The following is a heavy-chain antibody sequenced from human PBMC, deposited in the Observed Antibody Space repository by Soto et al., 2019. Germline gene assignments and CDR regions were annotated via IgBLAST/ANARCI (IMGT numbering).Heavy chain of an antibody. V-gene: IGHV1-69*02. CDR3: AGGPTGLYYFDY. CDR2: IIPILGIA. D-gene: IGHD3-10*01. J-gene: IGHJ4*02. Sequence: SVKVSCKASGGTFSSYTISWVPQAPGQGLEWMGRIIPILGIANYAQKFQGRVTITADKSTSTAYMELSSLRTEDTAVYYYAGGPTGLYYFDYGGRGTLVTVPS. CDR1: GGTFSSYT.